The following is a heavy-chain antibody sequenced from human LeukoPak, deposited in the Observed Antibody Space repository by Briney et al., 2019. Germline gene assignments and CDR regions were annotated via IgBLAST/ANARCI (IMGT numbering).Heavy chain of an antibody. CDR1: GFTVSSNY. Sequence: GGSLRLSCAASGFTVSSNYMSWVRQAPGKGLEWVSVIYSGGSTYYADSVKGRFTISRDNSKNTLYLQMNSPRAEDTAVYYCARDSDWAYFDYWGQGTLVTVSS. V-gene: IGHV3-66*02. D-gene: IGHD3-9*01. CDR2: IYSGGST. CDR3: ARDSDWAYFDY. J-gene: IGHJ4*02.